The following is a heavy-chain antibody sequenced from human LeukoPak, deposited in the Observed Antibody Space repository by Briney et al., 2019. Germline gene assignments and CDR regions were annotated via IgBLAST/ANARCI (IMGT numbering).Heavy chain of an antibody. CDR1: GFDFGAYE. J-gene: IGHJ4*02. V-gene: IGHV3-48*03. Sequence: PGGSLRLSCAASGFDFGAYEMNWVRQAPGKGLEWVAYFAGSETTKYYADSVRGRFTISRDNAKKSLYLQMNSLRAEDTALYYCTTLGYHLDSWGQGTLVTVSS. CDR3: TTLGYHLDS. D-gene: IGHD3-22*01. CDR2: FAGSETTK.